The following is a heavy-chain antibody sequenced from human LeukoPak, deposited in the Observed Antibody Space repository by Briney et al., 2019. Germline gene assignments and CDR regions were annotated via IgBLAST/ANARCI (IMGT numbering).Heavy chain of an antibody. Sequence: GASVKVSCKASGYTFTGYHMHWVRQAPGQGLEWMGGIIPIFGTANYAQKFQGRVTITADESTSTAYMELSSLRSEDTAVYYCARLPGSGYYSGDFLGYWGQGTLVTVSS. V-gene: IGHV1-69*13. CDR2: IIPIFGTA. J-gene: IGHJ4*02. CDR1: GYTFTGYH. CDR3: ARLPGSGYYSGDFLGY. D-gene: IGHD3-3*01.